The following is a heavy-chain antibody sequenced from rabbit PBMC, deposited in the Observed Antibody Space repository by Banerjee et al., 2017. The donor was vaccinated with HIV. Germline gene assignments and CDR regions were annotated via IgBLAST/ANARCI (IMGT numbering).Heavy chain of an antibody. CDR2: IYDGSSGAS. V-gene: IGHV1S40*01. D-gene: IGHD8-1*01. CDR1: GFSFSSYW. CDR3: ARDGYGGSSDL. Sequence: QSLEESGGDLVKPGASLTLTCTASGFSFSSYWMCWVRQAPGKGLEWIACIYDGSSGASNYANWAKGRFSISKTSSTTVILQGTSLTAADTATYFCARDGYGGSSDLWGQGTLVTVS. J-gene: IGHJ3*01.